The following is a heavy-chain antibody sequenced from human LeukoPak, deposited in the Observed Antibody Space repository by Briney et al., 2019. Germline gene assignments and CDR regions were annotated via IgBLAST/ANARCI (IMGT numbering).Heavy chain of an antibody. CDR2: IIPIFGTA. J-gene: IGHJ6*03. CDR3: ARDRGGYDILTGYYRGLNNYYYYMDV. CDR1: GGTFTSYA. V-gene: IGHV1-69*05. D-gene: IGHD3-9*01. Sequence: ASVKVSCKASGGTFTSYAISWVRQAPGQGLEWMGGIIPIFGTANYAQKFQGRVTITTDESTSTAYMELSSLRSEDTAVYYCARDRGGYDILTGYYRGLNNYYYYMDVWGKGTTVTVSS.